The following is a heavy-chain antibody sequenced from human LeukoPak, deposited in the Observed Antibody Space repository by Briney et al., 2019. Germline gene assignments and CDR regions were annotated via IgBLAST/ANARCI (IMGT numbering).Heavy chain of an antibody. V-gene: IGHV6-1*01. CDR1: GDSVSSNSAA. J-gene: IGHJ4*02. CDR3: ARGSYSYGYQFDY. CDR2: TYYRSKWYN. Sequence: SQTLSLTCAISGDSVSSNSAAWNWIRQSPSRGLEWLGRTYYRSKWYNDYAVSVKSRITINPDTSKNQFSLKLSSVTAADTAVYYCARGSYSYGYQFDYWGQGTLVTVSS. D-gene: IGHD5-18*01.